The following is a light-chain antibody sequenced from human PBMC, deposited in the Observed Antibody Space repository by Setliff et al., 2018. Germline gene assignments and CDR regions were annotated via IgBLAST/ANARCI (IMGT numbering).Light chain of an antibody. CDR2: SIN. V-gene: IGLV1-44*01. CDR1: SSNVGNNA. J-gene: IGLJ1*01. Sequence: LTQPPSASGTPGQGVTISCSGSSSNVGNNAVNWYQQLPRTTPKLLIYSINQRPSGVPDRFSGSKSGTSASLVIYGLQPEDEADYYCATWDDSLNGYVFGTGTKSPS. CDR3: ATWDDSLNGYV.